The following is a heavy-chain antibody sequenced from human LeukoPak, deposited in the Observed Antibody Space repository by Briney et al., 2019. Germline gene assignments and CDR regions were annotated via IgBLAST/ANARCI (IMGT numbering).Heavy chain of an antibody. CDR2: IYSGGST. CDR3: ARGPHRRNWFDP. V-gene: IGHV3-66*02. CDR1: GFTVSSNY. Sequence: PGGSLRLSCAASGFTVSSNYMSWARQAPGKGLEWVSVIYSGGSTYYADSVKGRFTISRDNSKNTLYLQMNSLRAEDTAVYYCARGPHRRNWFDPWGQGTLVTVSS. J-gene: IGHJ5*02.